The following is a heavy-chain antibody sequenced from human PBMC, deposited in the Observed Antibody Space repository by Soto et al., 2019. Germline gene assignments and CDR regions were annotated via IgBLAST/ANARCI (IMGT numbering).Heavy chain of an antibody. CDR2: IYFNGNT. CDR3: GSVTFGGILLAP. D-gene: IGHD3-16*01. V-gene: IGHV4-59*01. J-gene: IGHJ5*02. Sequence: SETLSLTCTVSAGSFSKYYWTWIRQPPGKGLEWIGYIYFNGNTKYNPSLEGRLTISIDTSKKEFSLKLTSVTAADAAVYYWGSVTFGGILLAPWAQEPRGTAS. CDR1: AGSFSKYY.